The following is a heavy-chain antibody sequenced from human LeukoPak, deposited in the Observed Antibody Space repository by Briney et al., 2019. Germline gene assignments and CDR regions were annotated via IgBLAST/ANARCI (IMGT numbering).Heavy chain of an antibody. D-gene: IGHD5-18*01. Sequence: QPGGSLRLSCAASGFTFSSYAMSWVRQAPGKGLEWVSAISGSGGSTYYADSVKGRFTISRGNSKNTLYLQMNSLRAEDTAVYYCAKDRGYSYGRYYFDYWGQGTLVTVSS. CDR2: ISGSGGST. CDR1: GFTFSSYA. V-gene: IGHV3-23*01. CDR3: AKDRGYSYGRYYFDY. J-gene: IGHJ4*02.